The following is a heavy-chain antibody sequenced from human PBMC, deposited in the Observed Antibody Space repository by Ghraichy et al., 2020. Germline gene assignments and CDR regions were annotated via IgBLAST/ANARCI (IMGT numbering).Heavy chain of an antibody. J-gene: IGHJ6*02. CDR2: INPNSGGT. V-gene: IGHV1-2*02. D-gene: IGHD3-10*01. Sequence: ASVKVSCKASGYTFTGYYMHWVRQAPGQGLEWMGWINPNSGGTNYAQKFQGRVTMTRDTSISTAYMELSRLRSDDTAVYYCAREIGEYYGSGSYLYYYYGMDVWGQGTTVTVSS. CDR1: GYTFTGYY. CDR3: AREIGEYYGSGSYLYYYYGMDV.